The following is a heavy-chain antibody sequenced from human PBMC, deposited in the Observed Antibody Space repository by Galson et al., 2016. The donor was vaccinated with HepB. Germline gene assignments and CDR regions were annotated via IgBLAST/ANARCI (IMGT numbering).Heavy chain of an antibody. CDR2: IYYSGRT. J-gene: IGHJ6*02. CDR1: GSSISGYY. V-gene: IGHV4-59*01. D-gene: IGHD6-19*01. Sequence: TLSLTCTVSGSSISGYYLSWIRQPPGKGLEWIGYIYYSGRTTYNPSPKSRVTISVDTSKNQFSLKLSSVTAADTAVYYCARDDSGGWYGFHYGMDVWGQGTTVTVSS. CDR3: ARDDSGGWYGFHYGMDV.